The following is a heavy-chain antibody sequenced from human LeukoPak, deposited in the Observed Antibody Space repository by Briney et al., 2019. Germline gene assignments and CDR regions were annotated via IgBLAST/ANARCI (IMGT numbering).Heavy chain of an antibody. D-gene: IGHD3-22*01. J-gene: IGHJ3*02. V-gene: IGHV1-46*01. CDR2: INPSGGST. Sequence: APVKVSCKASGYTFTSYYMHWVRQAPGQGLEWMGIINPSGGSTSYAQKFQGRVTMTRDTSTSPVYMELSSLRSEDTAVYYCASLAGNYYDSSGSPDAFDIWGQGTMVTVSS. CDR3: ASLAGNYYDSSGSPDAFDI. CDR1: GYTFTSYY.